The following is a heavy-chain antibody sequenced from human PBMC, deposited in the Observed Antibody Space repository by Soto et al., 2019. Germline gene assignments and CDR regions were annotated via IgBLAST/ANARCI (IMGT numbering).Heavy chain of an antibody. CDR2: IYYSGST. J-gene: IGHJ4*02. V-gene: IGHV4-59*01. CDR1: GGSINDFY. D-gene: IGHD6-6*01. Sequence: SETLSLTCTVSGGSINDFYWSWIRQPPGKGLEWIGYIYYSGSTDYNPSLKGRVTISVDASKNQFSLKLRSVTAADTAVYYCARVGGVAARTFDYWGQGTLVTVSS. CDR3: ARVGGVAARTFDY.